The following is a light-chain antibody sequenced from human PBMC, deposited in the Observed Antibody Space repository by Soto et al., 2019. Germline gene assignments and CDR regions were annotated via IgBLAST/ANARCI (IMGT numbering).Light chain of an antibody. V-gene: IGKV3-15*01. CDR2: GAS. Sequence: EIVMTQSPATLSVSPGERATLSCRASQSVSSNLAWYQQKPGQAPRLRIYGASTRATGIPARFSGSGSGTDCTLTISTPQSEDFAVYYCQQYNNWPPGTFGPGTKVDIK. CDR1: QSVSSN. CDR3: QQYNNWPPGT. J-gene: IGKJ3*01.